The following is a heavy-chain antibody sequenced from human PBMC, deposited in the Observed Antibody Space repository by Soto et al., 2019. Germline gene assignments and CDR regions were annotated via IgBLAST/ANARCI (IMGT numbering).Heavy chain of an antibody. V-gene: IGHV3-23*01. J-gene: IGHJ4*02. CDR2: ISGSGGGT. CDR1: AFTFSSYA. D-gene: IGHD3-22*01. CDR3: AKEAPYYYDSSGLYYFDY. Sequence: GGSLRLCCVASAFTFSSYAMSWVRQAPGKGLEWVSAISGSGGGTYYADSVKGRFTISRDNSKNTLYLQMNSLRAEDTAVYYCAKEAPYYYDSSGLYYFDYWGQGTLVTVSS.